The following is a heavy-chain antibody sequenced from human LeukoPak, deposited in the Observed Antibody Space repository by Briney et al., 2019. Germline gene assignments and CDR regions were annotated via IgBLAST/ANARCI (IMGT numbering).Heavy chain of an antibody. J-gene: IGHJ4*02. V-gene: IGHV3-15*01. CDR3: TKMGGY. D-gene: IGHD3-16*01. Sequence: GGSLRLSCAASGFTFSNAWMSWVRHAPGKVLGWVGRIKSKTEGGTTDYSAPVKGRLTISRDDSKNTLYLQRNSPKTQETTGDYCTKMGGYWGQGTLVTVSS. CDR2: IKSKTEGGTT. CDR1: GFTFSNAW.